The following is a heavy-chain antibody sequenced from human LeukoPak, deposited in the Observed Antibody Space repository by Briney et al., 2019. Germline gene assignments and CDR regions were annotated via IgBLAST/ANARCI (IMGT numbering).Heavy chain of an antibody. CDR3: AKNRYSYGPFDY. CDR1: GFTFSSYG. D-gene: IGHD5-18*01. CDR2: IRYDGSNK. V-gene: IGHV3-30*02. Sequence: GGSLRLSCAASGFTFSSYGKHWVRQAPGKGLEWVAFIRYDGSNKYYADSVKRRFTISRDNSKNTLYLQMNSLRAEDTAVYYCAKNRYSYGPFDYWGQGTLVTVSS. J-gene: IGHJ4*02.